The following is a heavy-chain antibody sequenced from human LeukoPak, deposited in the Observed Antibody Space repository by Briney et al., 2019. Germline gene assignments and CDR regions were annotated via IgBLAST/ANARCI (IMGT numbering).Heavy chain of an antibody. V-gene: IGHV4-39*01. CDR1: GGSISSHYY. CDR3: ARQYGSGSSYTPVVDL. J-gene: IGHJ4*02. D-gene: IGHD3-10*01. Sequence: PSETLSLTCTVSGGSISSHYYWIWIRQPPGKGLEWIGSIYYGGSTYYNPSLKSRVTISVDTSKNQFSLKLNSLTAAETAVYYCARQYGSGSSYTPVVDLWGQGTLVTVSS. CDR2: IYYGGST.